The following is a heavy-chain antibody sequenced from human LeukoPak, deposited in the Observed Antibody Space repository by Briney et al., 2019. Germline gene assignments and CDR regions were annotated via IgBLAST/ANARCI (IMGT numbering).Heavy chain of an antibody. CDR1: GFTFSNYA. J-gene: IGHJ4*02. Sequence: LTGGSLRLSCAASGFTFSNYAMTWVRQAPGRGPEWVSAIGIRSLTPTYAQSVKGRFTISRDDSKHTLYLQMNSLRAEDTAIYYCAKDFRCDWWGQGTLVTVSS. CDR3: AKDFRCDW. CDR2: IGIRSLTP. V-gene: IGHV3-23*01. D-gene: IGHD2-21*01.